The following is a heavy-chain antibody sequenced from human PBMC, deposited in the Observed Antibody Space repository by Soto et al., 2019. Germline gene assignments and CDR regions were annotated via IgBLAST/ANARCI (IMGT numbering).Heavy chain of an antibody. CDR3: AREWGATFDY. CDR2: IYYSGST. Sequence: QVQLQESGPGLVKPSETLSLTCTVSGGSISSYYWSWIRQPPGKGLEWIGCIYYSGSTNYNPSLKSRVTISVDTYKDQFSLKLSSVTAADTAVYYCAREWGATFDYWGQGTLVTVSS. D-gene: IGHD3-16*01. V-gene: IGHV4-59*01. CDR1: GGSISSYY. J-gene: IGHJ4*02.